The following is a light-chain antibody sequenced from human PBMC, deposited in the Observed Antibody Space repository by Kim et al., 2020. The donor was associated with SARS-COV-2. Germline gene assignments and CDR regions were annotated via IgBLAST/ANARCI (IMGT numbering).Light chain of an antibody. CDR3: QAWANSVV. Sequence: SYELTQPPSVSVSPGQTASITCSGDQLGDKYACWYQQKPGQSPVLVIYQDNQRPSGIPERFSGSNFGNTATLTISGTQAMDEADYYCQAWANSVVFGGGT. CDR2: QDN. J-gene: IGLJ2*01. V-gene: IGLV3-1*01. CDR1: QLGDKY.